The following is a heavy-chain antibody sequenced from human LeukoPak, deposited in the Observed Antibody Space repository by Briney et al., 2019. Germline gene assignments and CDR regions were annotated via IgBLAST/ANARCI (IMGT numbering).Heavy chain of an antibody. D-gene: IGHD5-12*01. CDR2: FGTA. CDR3: ARRVLRRGYSGYGGLDY. Sequence: FGTANYAQKFQGRVTITADESTSTAYMELSSLRSEDTAVYYCARRVLRRGYSGYGGLDYWGQGTLVTVSS. V-gene: IGHV1-69*01. J-gene: IGHJ4*02.